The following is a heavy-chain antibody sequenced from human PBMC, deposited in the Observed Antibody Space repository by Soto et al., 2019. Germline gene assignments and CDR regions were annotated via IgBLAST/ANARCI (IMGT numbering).Heavy chain of an antibody. J-gene: IGHJ3*02. CDR2: IYPGDTDT. V-gene: IGHV5-51*01. Sequence: GESLKISCKGSGYSFTTYSIGCVRQRPGKGLEWMGIIYPGDTDTRYSPSFQGQVTITADKSISTAYLQWSGLKASDTAMYYCARHGGGTDPPLHDAFDIWGQGTMVTVSS. CDR3: ARHGGGTDPPLHDAFDI. CDR1: GYSFTTYS. D-gene: IGHD1-1*01.